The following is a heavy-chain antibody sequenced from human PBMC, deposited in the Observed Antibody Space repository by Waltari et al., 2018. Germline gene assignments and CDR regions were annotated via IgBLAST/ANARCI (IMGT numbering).Heavy chain of an antibody. CDR1: GFNFGDCA. CDR2: IRSRRYGGKT. Sequence: EVQLVESGGDLVQPGRSLRLSFTGAGFNFGDCAVCWVRQAPGRGREGLGFIRSRRYGGKTEYAASVKGRFTISRDDSNSIDYLQMSRLKTEDTAVYYCTRVVTQIAAPPDIWGQGTLVTVSS. J-gene: IGHJ4*02. D-gene: IGHD6-13*01. CDR3: TRVVTQIAAPPDI. V-gene: IGHV3-49*04.